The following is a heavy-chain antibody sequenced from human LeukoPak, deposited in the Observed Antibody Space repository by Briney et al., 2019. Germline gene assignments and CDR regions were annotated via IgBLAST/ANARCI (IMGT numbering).Heavy chain of an antibody. CDR1: GFTFSSYA. CDR2: ISGSGGTT. D-gene: IGHD3-16*01. Sequence: GGSLRLSCAVSGFTFSSYAISWVRQAPGKGLEWVSGISGSGGTTYYADSVKGRFTISREESKNTVYLQMISLRGEDTAVYFCARWGGSMWHDFDYWGQGTLVTVSS. J-gene: IGHJ4*02. V-gene: IGHV3-23*01. CDR3: ARWGGSMWHDFDY.